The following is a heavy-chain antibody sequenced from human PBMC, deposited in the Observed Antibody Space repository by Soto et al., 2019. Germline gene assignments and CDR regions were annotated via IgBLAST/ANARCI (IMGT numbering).Heavy chain of an antibody. J-gene: IGHJ4*02. Sequence: PSEPLSLTGAVSCYSIISGYYCGWIRHPPGKGLEWIGSIYHIVSTNYNPSLKSRVTISEDTSKSQFSLKVNSMTAADTAVYYCARYRREAVAGYTLDNWGQGILVTVSS. CDR1: CYSIISGYY. CDR2: IYHIVST. D-gene: IGHD6-13*01. CDR3: ARYRREAVAGYTLDN. V-gene: IGHV4-38-2*01.